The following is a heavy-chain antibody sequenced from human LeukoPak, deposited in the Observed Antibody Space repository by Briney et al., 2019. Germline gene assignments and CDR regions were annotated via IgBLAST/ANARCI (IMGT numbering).Heavy chain of an antibody. CDR3: ARGLSDIVVVPAAELGDQGNFFDY. Sequence: SPSETLSLTCAVYGGSFSGYYWSWIRQPPGKGLEWIGEINHSGSTNYNPSLKSRVTISVDTSKNQFSLKLSSVTAADTAVYYCARGLSDIVVVPAAELGDQGNFFDYWGQGTLVTVSS. CDR2: INHSGST. CDR1: GGSFSGYY. V-gene: IGHV4-34*01. J-gene: IGHJ4*02. D-gene: IGHD2-2*01.